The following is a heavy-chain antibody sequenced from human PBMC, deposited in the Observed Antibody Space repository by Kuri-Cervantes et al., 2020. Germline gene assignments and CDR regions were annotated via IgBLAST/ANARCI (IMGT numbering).Heavy chain of an antibody. CDR2: ISYDGSNK. J-gene: IGHJ4*02. D-gene: IGHD6-13*01. V-gene: IGHV3-30*18. CDR3: AKDRSSSWAFDY. Sequence: GESLKISCAASGFTFSSYGMHWVRQAPGKGLEWVAVISYDGSNKYYADSVKGRFTISGDTSNNTLYLQMNSLRAEDTAVYYCAKDRSSSWAFDYWGQGALVTVSS. CDR1: GFTFSSYG.